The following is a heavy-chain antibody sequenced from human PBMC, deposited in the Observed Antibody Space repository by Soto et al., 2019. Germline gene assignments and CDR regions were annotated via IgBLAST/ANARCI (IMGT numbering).Heavy chain of an antibody. CDR2: IIPIFGTA. J-gene: IGHJ4*02. CDR1: GGTFSSYA. V-gene: IGHV1-69*01. Sequence: QVQLVQSGAEVKKPGSSVKVSCKASGGTFSSYAISWVRQAPGQGLEWMGGIIPIFGTANYAQKFQGRVTITADESTNTAYMELSSLRSEDTAVYFCARGSYYDSSGYYYFTHFDYWGQGTLVTVSS. CDR3: ARGSYYDSSGYYYFTHFDY. D-gene: IGHD3-22*01.